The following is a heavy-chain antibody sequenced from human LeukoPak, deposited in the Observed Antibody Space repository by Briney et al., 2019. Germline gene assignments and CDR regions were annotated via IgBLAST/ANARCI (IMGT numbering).Heavy chain of an antibody. CDR2: IIPIFGTA. V-gene: IGHV1-69*13. J-gene: IGHJ3*02. D-gene: IGHD2-2*01. CDR1: GGTFSSYA. Sequence: SVKVSCKACGGTFSSYAISWVRQAPGQGLEWMGGIIPIFGTANYAQKFQGRVTITADESTSTAYMELSSLRSEDTAVYYCARESGIVVVPAAAFDIWGQGTMVTVSS. CDR3: ARESGIVVVPAAAFDI.